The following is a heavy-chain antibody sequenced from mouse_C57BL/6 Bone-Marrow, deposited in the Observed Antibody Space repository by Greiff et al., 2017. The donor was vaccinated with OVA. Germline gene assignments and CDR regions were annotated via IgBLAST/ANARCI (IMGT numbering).Heavy chain of an antibody. CDR1: GYTFTDYE. V-gene: IGHV1-15*01. CDR3: TRRCYDYDTWFAY. Sequence: QVHVKQSGAELVRPGASVTLSCKASGYTFTDYEMHWVKQTPVHGLEWIGAIDPETGGTAYNQKFKGKAILTADKSSSTAYMELHSLTSEDSAVDYGTRRCYDYDTWFAYWGQGTLVTVSA. J-gene: IGHJ3*01. D-gene: IGHD2-4*01. CDR2: IDPETGGT.